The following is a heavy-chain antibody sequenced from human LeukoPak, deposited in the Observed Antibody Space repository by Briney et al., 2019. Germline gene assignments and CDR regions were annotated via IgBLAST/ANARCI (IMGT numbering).Heavy chain of an antibody. CDR2: INPNSGGT. CDR1: GYTFTGYY. D-gene: IGHD1-26*01. J-gene: IGHJ3*02. Sequence: ASVKVSCKASGYTFTGYYMHWVRQAPGQGLEWMGWINPNSGGTNYAQKFQGRVTMTRDTSISTAYMELSRLRSDDTAVYYCAREMSAGELEGNDAFDIWGQGTMVTVSS. V-gene: IGHV1-2*02. CDR3: AREMSAGELEGNDAFDI.